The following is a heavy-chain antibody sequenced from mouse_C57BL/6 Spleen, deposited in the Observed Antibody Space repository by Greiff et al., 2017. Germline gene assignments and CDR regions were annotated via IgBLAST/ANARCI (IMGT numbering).Heavy chain of an antibody. J-gene: IGHJ4*01. V-gene: IGHV1-81*01. Sequence: QVQLQQSGAELARPGASVKLSCKASGYTFTSYGISWVKQRTGQGLEWIGEIYPRSGNPYYNEKFKGKATLTADKYSSTAFMELRRRTSEDAAVYFCARPNDYADHYYARDYWGQGTSVTVSS. CDR3: ARPNDYADHYYARDY. CDR1: GYTFTSYG. CDR2: IYPRSGNP. D-gene: IGHD2-4*01.